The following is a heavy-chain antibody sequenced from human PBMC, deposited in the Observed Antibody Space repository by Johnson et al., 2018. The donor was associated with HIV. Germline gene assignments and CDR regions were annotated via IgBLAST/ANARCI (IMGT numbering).Heavy chain of an antibody. Sequence: QVQLVESGGGVVQPGRSLRLSCAASGFTFSNYAMHWVRQAPGKGLEWVSVISLDGSNKYYADSVKGRFTISRDTSKNTLYLQMNSLRPEDTAVYYCAKETRDSRSAFDIWGQGTMVTVSS. D-gene: IGHD3-22*01. CDR2: ISLDGSNK. CDR1: GFTFSNYA. J-gene: IGHJ3*02. CDR3: AKETRDSRSAFDI. V-gene: IGHV3-30*04.